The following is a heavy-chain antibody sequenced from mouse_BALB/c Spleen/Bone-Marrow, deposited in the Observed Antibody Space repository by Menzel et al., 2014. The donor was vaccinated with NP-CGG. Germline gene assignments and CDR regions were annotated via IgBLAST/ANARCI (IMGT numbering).Heavy chain of an antibody. CDR2: INPDSSTI. J-gene: IGHJ2*01. CDR1: GFDFSRYW. Sequence: EVNVVESGGGLVQPGGSLKLSCAASGFDFSRYWMSWVRQAPGKGLEWIGEINPDSSTINYTPSLKDKFIISRDNAKNTLYLQMRKVRSEDTAPYYCARQGYYGYSDYWGQGTTLTVSS. CDR3: ARQGYYGYSDY. D-gene: IGHD1-2*01. V-gene: IGHV4-1*02.